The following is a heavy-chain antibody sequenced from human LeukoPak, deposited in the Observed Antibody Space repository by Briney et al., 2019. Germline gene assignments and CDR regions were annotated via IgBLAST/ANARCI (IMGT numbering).Heavy chain of an antibody. V-gene: IGHV1-18*01. CDR2: ISAYNGNT. CDR3: ARLHCSSTSCPYNWFDP. D-gene: IGHD2-2*01. J-gene: IGHJ5*02. CDR1: GYTFTSYG. Sequence: ASVNVSCKASGYTFTSYGISWVRQAPGQGLEWMGWISAYNGNTNYAQKLQGRVTMTTDTSTSTAYMELRSLRSDDTAVYYCARLHCSSTSCPYNWFDPWGQGTLVTVSS.